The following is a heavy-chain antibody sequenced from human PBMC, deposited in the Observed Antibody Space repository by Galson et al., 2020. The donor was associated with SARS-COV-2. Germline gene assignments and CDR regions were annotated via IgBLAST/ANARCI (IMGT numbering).Heavy chain of an antibody. CDR2: VYYTGTT. V-gene: IGHV4-59*08. J-gene: IGHJ4*02. CDR1: GDSISSYY. D-gene: IGHD4-4*01. CDR3: ARNDYRFGWRPFDY. Sequence: SQTLSLTCTVSGDSISSYYWSWIRQPPGKGLEWIGYVYYTGTTNYNPSLKSRITISVGTSKNQFSLKLRSVTAADTAVYFCARNDYRFGWRPFDYWGQGVLVTVAS.